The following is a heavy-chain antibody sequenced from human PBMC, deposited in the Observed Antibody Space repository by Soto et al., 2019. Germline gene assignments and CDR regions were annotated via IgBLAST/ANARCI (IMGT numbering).Heavy chain of an antibody. CDR3: AQVKTWTCLDY. D-gene: IGHD5-12*01. CDR2: LDGSGGAT. Sequence: GGSLRLSCAASGFTASGFTFSSSAMSWVRQAPGKGLEWVSALDGSGGATYYADSVKGRFTVSRDNSKSTLYLQLNSLRAEDTAVYYCAQVKTWTCLDYWGQGTLVTVSP. J-gene: IGHJ4*02. V-gene: IGHV3-23*01. CDR1: GFTFSSSA.